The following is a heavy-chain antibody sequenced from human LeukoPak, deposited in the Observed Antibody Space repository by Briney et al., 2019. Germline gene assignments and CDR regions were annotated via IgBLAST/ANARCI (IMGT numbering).Heavy chain of an antibody. V-gene: IGHV3-48*03. D-gene: IGHD3-10*01. CDR2: ISSSGSTI. Sequence: GGSLRLSCAASGFTFSSYEMNWVRQAPGKGLEWVSYISSSGSTIYYADSVKGRFTISRDNAKNSVYLQMNSLRAEDTAVYYCARLSEVLRGPEVIYYFEHWGQGTLVTVSS. CDR1: GFTFSSYE. J-gene: IGHJ4*02. CDR3: ARLSEVLRGPEVIYYFEH.